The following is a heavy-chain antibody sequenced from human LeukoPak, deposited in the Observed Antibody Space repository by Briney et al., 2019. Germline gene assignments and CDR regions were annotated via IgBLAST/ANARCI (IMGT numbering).Heavy chain of an antibody. J-gene: IGHJ3*02. V-gene: IGHV4-39*07. Sequence: PSETLSLTCTVSGGSISSSSYYWGWIRQPPGKGLEWIGSIYYSGSTYYNPSLKSRVTISVDTSKNQFSLKLSSVTAADTAVYYCARESTVAGSSDAFNIWGQGTMVTVSS. CDR1: GGSISSSSYY. CDR3: ARESTVAGSSDAFNI. D-gene: IGHD6-19*01. CDR2: IYYSGST.